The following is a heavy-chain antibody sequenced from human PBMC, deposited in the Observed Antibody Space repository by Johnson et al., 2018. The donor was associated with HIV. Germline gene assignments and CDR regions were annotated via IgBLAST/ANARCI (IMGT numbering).Heavy chain of an antibody. J-gene: IGHJ3*02. Sequence: QMLLVESGGGVVQPGRSLRLSCAASGFTFSIYSMHWVREAPGKGLEWVAIISYDGTNEYYADSVQGRFTISRDNSKNTLYLQMNSLRTEDTAVYHCTRERGGYFSQVFDMWGQGTMVTVSS. CDR3: TRERGGYFSQVFDM. CDR2: ISYDGTNE. V-gene: IGHV3-30-3*01. CDR1: GFTFSIYS. D-gene: IGHD2-15*01.